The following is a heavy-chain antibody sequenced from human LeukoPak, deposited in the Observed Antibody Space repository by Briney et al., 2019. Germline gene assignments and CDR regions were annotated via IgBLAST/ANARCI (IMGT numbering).Heavy chain of an antibody. CDR2: ISSNSSTI. D-gene: IGHD3-22*01. Sequence: PGGSLRLSCAASGFTFSSYSMNWVRQAPGKGLEWVSYISSNSSTIYYADSVKGRFTISRDNAKNSLYLQMNSLRAEDTAVYYCARPRPRDYYDSSGYYYASAFDIWGQGTMVTVSS. CDR1: GFTFSSYS. CDR3: ARPRPRDYYDSSGYYYASAFDI. J-gene: IGHJ3*02. V-gene: IGHV3-48*01.